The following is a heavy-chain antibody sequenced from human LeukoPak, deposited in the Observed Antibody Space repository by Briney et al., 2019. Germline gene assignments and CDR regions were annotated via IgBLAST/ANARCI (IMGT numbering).Heavy chain of an antibody. CDR1: GLIFSNAW. J-gene: IGHJ4*02. D-gene: IGHD1-26*01. CDR3: ARVGLLHYPMDY. Sequence: PGGSLRLSCAASGLIFSNAWMSRVRQAPGKGLEWLSYITSSSTTIYYADSVKGRFTTSRDNAKNSVFLQMNSLRAEDTAVYYCARVGLLHYPMDYWGRGTLLTVSS. V-gene: IGHV3-48*04. CDR2: ITSSSTTI.